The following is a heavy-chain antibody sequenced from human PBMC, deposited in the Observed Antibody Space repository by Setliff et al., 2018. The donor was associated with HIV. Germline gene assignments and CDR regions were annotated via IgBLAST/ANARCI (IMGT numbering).Heavy chain of an antibody. D-gene: IGHD4-17*01. J-gene: IGHJ4*02. CDR1: DSGTYY. V-gene: IGHV4-4*07. Sequence: SETLSLTCTVSDSGTYYWSWIRQPAGKGLEWIGRVSSRDDTNYNPSLKSRVTMSVDTSKNQFSLKLTSVTASDTAVYYCARAAAGNTGPFDLWGQGSPVTVSS. CDR2: VSSRDDT. CDR3: ARAAAGNTGPFDL.